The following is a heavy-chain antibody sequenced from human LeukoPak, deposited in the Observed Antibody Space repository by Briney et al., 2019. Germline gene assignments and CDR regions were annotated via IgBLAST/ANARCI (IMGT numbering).Heavy chain of an antibody. CDR2: IGCSGGNT. D-gene: IGHD3-3*01. V-gene: IGHV3-23*01. CDR3: AKGGFLEPFDP. CDR1: GFTFSNYA. Sequence: PGGSLRLSCAASGFTFSNYAMSWVRQAPGKGLEWVSAIGCSGGNTYYADSVKGRFTFSRDNSKNTLYLQMNSLRAEDTAVYYCAKGGFLEPFDPWGQGTLVTVSS. J-gene: IGHJ5*02.